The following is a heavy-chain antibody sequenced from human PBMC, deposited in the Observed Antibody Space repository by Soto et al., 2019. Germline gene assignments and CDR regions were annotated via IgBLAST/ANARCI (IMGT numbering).Heavy chain of an antibody. J-gene: IGHJ4*02. Sequence: EVQLLESGGDLVQPGGSLRLSCAASGVTFTSYAMSWIRQAPGKVLEWVSAITGCGDNTYYADSVKGRFTISRDNSKNTLYRQMNSLRAEDTAFYYCTQDGGSRDWLTVNWGQGTLVTVSS. D-gene: IGHD3-9*01. CDR2: ITGCGDNT. CDR3: TQDGGSRDWLTVN. V-gene: IGHV3-23*01. CDR1: GVTFTSYA.